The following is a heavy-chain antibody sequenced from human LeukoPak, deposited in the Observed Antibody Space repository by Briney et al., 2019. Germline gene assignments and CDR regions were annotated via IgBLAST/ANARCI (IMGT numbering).Heavy chain of an antibody. CDR2: IYYSGST. CDR1: GGSFSGYY. D-gene: IGHD3-10*01. J-gene: IGHJ4*02. Sequence: PSETLSLACAVYGGSFSGYYWSWIRQPPGKGLEWIGYIYYSGSTNYNPSLKSRVTISVDTSKNQFSLKLSSVTAADTAVYYCARHYGSGSYYRKGTVLFDYWGQGTLVTVSS. CDR3: ARHYGSGSYYRKGTVLFDY. V-gene: IGHV4-59*01.